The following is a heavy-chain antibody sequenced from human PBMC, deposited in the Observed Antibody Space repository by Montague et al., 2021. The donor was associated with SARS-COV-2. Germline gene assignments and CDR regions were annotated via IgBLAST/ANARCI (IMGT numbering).Heavy chain of an antibody. V-gene: IGHV3-74*01. D-gene: IGHD6-19*01. CDR3: ARDLSSGCFRYFDY. CDR1: GFTFSNYW. Sequence: SLRLSCAASGFTFSNYWMHWVRQVPGKGLVWLSRISTDDGSTTTYAYSVKRRFTIHRDNDKNKLYLQMNSLRAEDTAVYYCARDLSSGCFRYFDYWGQGTLVTVSS. J-gene: IGHJ4*02. CDR2: ISTDDGSTT.